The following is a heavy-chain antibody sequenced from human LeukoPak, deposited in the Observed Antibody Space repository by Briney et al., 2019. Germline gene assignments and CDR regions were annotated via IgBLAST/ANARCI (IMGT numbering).Heavy chain of an antibody. CDR1: GFTFGNYA. CDR2: ISGGGGNT. CDR3: ATGTCGSGGACYSRTD. J-gene: IGHJ4*02. V-gene: IGHV3-23*01. Sequence: GGSLRLSCAASGFTFGNYAMNWVRQAPGKGLEWVSAISGGGGNTYHADSVKGRFTISRDNSKNTLYLQMNSLRAEDTAVYYCATGTCGSGGACYSRTDWGQGTLVTVSS. D-gene: IGHD2-15*01.